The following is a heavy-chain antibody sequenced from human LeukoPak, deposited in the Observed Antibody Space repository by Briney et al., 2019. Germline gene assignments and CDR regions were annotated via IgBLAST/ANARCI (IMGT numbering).Heavy chain of an antibody. CDR2: INHSGST. J-gene: IGHJ4*02. CDR1: GGSFSGYY. Sequence: PSETLSLTCAVYGGSFSGYYWSWIRQPPGKGLEWIGEINHSGSTYYNPSLKSRVTISVDRSKNQFSLKLSSVTAADTAVYYCARRKYYYDSSGFDYWGQGTLVTVSS. V-gene: IGHV4-34*01. D-gene: IGHD3-22*01. CDR3: ARRKYYYDSSGFDY.